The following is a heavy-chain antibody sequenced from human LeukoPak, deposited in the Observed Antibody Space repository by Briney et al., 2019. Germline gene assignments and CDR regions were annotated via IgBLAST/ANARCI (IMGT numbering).Heavy chain of an antibody. V-gene: IGHV3-53*01. CDR3: ARVVGAAARRYFYYYMDV. Sequence: PGRSLRLSCTASGFTFGDYAMSWVRQAPGKGLEWVSVIYSGGSTYYADSVKGRFTISRDNSKNTLYLQMNSLRAEDTAVYYCARVVGAAARRYFYYYMDVWGKGTTVTVSS. CDR1: GFTFGDYA. J-gene: IGHJ6*03. CDR2: IYSGGST. D-gene: IGHD6-13*01.